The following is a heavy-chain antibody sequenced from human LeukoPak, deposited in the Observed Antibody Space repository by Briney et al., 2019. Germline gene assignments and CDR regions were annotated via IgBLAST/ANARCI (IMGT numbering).Heavy chain of an antibody. J-gene: IGHJ4*02. CDR3: AVKGGYNDLDAPFDY. Sequence: QSGGSLRLSCAASGFIFTKHAMRWVRQAPGKGLEWVAVISSGGSDKYYADSVKGRFTISRDNAKNTLYLQMNGLRVEDTAVYYCAVKGGYNDLDAPFDYWGPGTLVTVSS. D-gene: IGHD5-12*01. V-gene: IGHV3-30-3*01. CDR2: ISSGGSDK. CDR1: GFIFTKHA.